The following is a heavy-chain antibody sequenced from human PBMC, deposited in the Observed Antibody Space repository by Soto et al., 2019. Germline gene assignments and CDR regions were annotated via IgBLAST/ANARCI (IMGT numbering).Heavy chain of an antibody. CDR2: IIPILGIA. CDR1: GGTFSSYT. V-gene: IGHV1-69*02. D-gene: IGHD2-15*01. CDR3: AYCSGGSCYRFDY. J-gene: IGHJ4*02. Sequence: ASVKVSCKASGGTFSSYTISWVRQAPGQGLEWMGRIIPILGIANYAQKFQGRVTITADKSTSTAYMELSSLRSEDTAVYYCAYCSGGSCYRFDYWGQGTLVTVSS.